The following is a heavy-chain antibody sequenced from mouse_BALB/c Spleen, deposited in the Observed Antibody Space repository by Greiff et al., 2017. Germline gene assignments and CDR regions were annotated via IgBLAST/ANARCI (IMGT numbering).Heavy chain of an antibody. D-gene: IGHD2-4*01. CDR3: TRRGITGAMDY. CDR2: INPSNGGT. V-gene: IGHV1S81*02. Sequence: QVQLKQSGAELVKPGASVKLSCKASGYTFTSYYMYWVKQRPGQGLEWIGEINPSNGGTNFNEKFKSKATLTVDKSSSTAYMQLSSLTSEDSAVYYCTRRGITGAMDYWGQGTSVTVSS. CDR1: GYTFTSYY. J-gene: IGHJ4*01.